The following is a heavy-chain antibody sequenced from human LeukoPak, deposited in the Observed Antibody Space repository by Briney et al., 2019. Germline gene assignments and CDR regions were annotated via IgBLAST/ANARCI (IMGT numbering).Heavy chain of an antibody. Sequence: SVKVSCKASGGTFSSYAISWVRQAPGQGLEWMGGIIPIFGTANYAQKFRGRVTITADESTSTAYMELSSLRSEDTAVYYCARLPRRDFWSGYYRTHNWFDPWGQGTLVTVSS. CDR2: IIPIFGTA. D-gene: IGHD3-3*01. CDR1: GGTFSSYA. J-gene: IGHJ5*02. CDR3: ARLPRRDFWSGYYRTHNWFDP. V-gene: IGHV1-69*13.